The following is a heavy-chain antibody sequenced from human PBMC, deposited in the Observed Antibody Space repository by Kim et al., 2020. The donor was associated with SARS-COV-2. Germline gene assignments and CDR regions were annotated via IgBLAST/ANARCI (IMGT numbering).Heavy chain of an antibody. Sequence: SETLSLTCAVSGGSISSSNWWSWVRQPPGKGLEWIGEIYHSGSTNYNPSLKSRVTISVDKSKNQFSLKLSSVTAADTAVYYCARGGSSSWYPSLDYWGQGTLVTVSS. CDR2: IYHSGST. CDR3: ARGGSSSWYPSLDY. V-gene: IGHV4-4*02. D-gene: IGHD6-13*01. CDR1: GGSISSSNW. J-gene: IGHJ4*02.